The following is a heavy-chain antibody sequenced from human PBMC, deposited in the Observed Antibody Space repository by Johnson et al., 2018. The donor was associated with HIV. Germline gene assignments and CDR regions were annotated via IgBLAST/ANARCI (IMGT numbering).Heavy chain of an antibody. CDR2: ISHDGSHK. J-gene: IGHJ3*01. Sequence: VQLVESGGGVVQPGRSLRLSCAASGFTFSSMHWDRQAPGKGLEWVAVISHDGSHKYYADSVKGRFTISRENSKNTLYLQMSSLRPEDTAVHYCAKDGYRAALDGWGQGTMVTVSS. CDR3: AKDGYRAALDG. D-gene: IGHD5-24*01. V-gene: IGHV3-30*18. CDR1: GFTFSS.